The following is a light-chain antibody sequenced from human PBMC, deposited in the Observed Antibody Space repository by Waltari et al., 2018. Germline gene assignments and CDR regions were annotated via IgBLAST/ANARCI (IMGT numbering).Light chain of an antibody. CDR1: SSHVGGYNY. Sequence: QSALTQPASVSGSPGQSITISCTGTSSHVGGYNYLPWYQQHPGKAPKLMIYDVSNRPSGVSNRFSGSKSGNTASLTISGLQAEDEADYYCSSYISSSTLELFGGGTSLTVL. CDR2: DVS. CDR3: SSYISSSTLEL. V-gene: IGLV2-14*03. J-gene: IGLJ2*01.